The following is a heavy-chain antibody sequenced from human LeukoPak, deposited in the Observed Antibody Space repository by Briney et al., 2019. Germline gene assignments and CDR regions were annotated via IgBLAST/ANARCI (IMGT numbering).Heavy chain of an antibody. CDR3: ARVDIVMYGFDY. CDR2: IYSGGST. D-gene: IGHD2-2*03. Sequence: GGSLRLSCAASGFTVSSNYMSWVRQAPGKGLEWVSVIYSGGSTYYVDSVKGRFTISRDNSKNTLYLQMNSLRAEDTAVYYCARVDIVMYGFDYWGQGTLVTVSS. J-gene: IGHJ4*02. CDR1: GFTVSSNY. V-gene: IGHV3-53*01.